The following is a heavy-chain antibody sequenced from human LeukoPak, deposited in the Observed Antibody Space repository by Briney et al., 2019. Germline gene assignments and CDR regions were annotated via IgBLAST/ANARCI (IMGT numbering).Heavy chain of an antibody. D-gene: IGHD2-2*01. CDR1: GFTFDDYA. V-gene: IGHV3-43*02. J-gene: IGHJ6*03. Sequence: GGSLRLSCAASGFTFDDYAMHWVRQAPGKGLEWVSLISGDGGSTYYADSVKGRFTISRDNSKNSLYLQMNSLRTEDTALYYCAKIPAAGYYYYYMDVWGKGTTVTASS. CDR3: AKIPAAGYYYYYMDV. CDR2: ISGDGGST.